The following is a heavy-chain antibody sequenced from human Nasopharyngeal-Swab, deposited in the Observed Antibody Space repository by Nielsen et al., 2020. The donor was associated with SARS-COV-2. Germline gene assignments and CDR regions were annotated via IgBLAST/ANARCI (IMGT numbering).Heavy chain of an antibody. Sequence: GESLKISCAASGFTFSSYAMHWVRQAPGKGLEWVAAISYDGSNKYYADSVKGRFTISRDNSKNTLYLQMNSLRAEDTAVYYCARAMGKWLQLGNWFDPWGQGTLVTVSS. V-gene: IGHV3-30*04. D-gene: IGHD5-24*01. CDR2: ISYDGSNK. CDR3: ARAMGKWLQLGNWFDP. J-gene: IGHJ5*02. CDR1: GFTFSSYA.